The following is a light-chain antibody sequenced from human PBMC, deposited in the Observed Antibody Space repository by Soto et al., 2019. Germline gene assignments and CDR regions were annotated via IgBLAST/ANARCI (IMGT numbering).Light chain of an antibody. CDR1: SSNIGSNT. CDR2: GNS. Sequence: QPVLTQPPSASGTPGQRVTISCSGSSSNIGSNTVNWYQQLPGTAPKLLIFGNSHRPSGVPDRFFGSKSGTSASLAITGLQAEDEADYYCQSYDRSLSGSVFGGGTKLTVL. CDR3: QSYDRSLSGSV. J-gene: IGLJ3*02. V-gene: IGLV1-44*01.